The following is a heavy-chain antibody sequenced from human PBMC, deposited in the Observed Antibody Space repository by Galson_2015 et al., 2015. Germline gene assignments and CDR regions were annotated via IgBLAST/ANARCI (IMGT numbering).Heavy chain of an antibody. CDR1: GDSIRSYY. J-gene: IGHJ4*02. Sequence: ETLSLTCTVSGDSIRSYYWAWIRQPPGKGLEWIGYIYYSGRTDYNPSLKSRVTISVDTSKNQFSLNLSAVTAADTAVYYCARESVAGTFDYWGQGTLVTVSS. CDR2: IYYSGRT. D-gene: IGHD6-19*01. V-gene: IGHV4-59*01. CDR3: ARESVAGTFDY.